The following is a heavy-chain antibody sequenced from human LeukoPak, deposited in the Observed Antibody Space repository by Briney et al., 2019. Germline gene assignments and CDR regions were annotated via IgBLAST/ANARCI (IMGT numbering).Heavy chain of an antibody. V-gene: IGHV3-48*04. CDR2: ISAISSSST. D-gene: IGHD3-22*01. CDR1: GFIFSSYS. J-gene: IGHJ4*02. CDR3: ARKGAAYYYDSSGYLFDY. Sequence: GGSLRLSCAASGFIFSSYSMDWVRQAPGKGLEWVSYISAISSSSTYYADSVKGRFTISRDNAKNSLYLQMNSLRAEDTAVYYCARKGAAYYYDSSGYLFDYWGQGTLVTVSS.